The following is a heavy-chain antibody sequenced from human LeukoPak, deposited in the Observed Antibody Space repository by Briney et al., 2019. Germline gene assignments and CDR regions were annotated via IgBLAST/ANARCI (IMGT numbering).Heavy chain of an antibody. Sequence: PGGSLRLSCAASGFTFSTYGIHWVRQAPGKGLEWVAVIWYDGSNKYYADSVKGRFAISRDNSKNMVFLQMTSLRAEDTAVYYCARAGEGYSSGWPFDYWGQGTLVTVSS. D-gene: IGHD6-19*01. CDR2: IWYDGSNK. CDR3: ARAGEGYSSGWPFDY. J-gene: IGHJ4*02. V-gene: IGHV3-33*01. CDR1: GFTFSTYG.